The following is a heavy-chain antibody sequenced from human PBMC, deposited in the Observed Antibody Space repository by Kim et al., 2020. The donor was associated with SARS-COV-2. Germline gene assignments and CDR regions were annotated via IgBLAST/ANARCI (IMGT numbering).Heavy chain of an antibody. CDR2: INTDGSST. V-gene: IGHV3-74*01. J-gene: IGHJ4*02. CDR3: ARGLGGTAGGGDY. D-gene: IGHD1-26*01. CDR1: GFTFSRYW. Sequence: GGSLRLSCAASGFTFSRYWMHWVRQTPGKELVWVSSINTDGSSTTYADSVKGRFTISRDNGKNTLSLQMNSLRVEDTAVYYCARGLGGTAGGGDYWGQGT.